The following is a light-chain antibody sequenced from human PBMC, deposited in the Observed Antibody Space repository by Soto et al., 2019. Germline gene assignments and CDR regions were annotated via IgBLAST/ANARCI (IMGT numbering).Light chain of an antibody. CDR1: QSVSSN. CDR2: GAS. Sequence: EIMMTQSPATLSVSPGERATLSCWASQSVSSNLAWYQQRPGQAPRLLIYGASTRAAGIPARFSGSGSGTDFTLTISGLQSEDSAVYYCQQYNDWPPELTFGGGTEVDIK. V-gene: IGKV3-15*01. J-gene: IGKJ4*01. CDR3: QQYNDWPPELT.